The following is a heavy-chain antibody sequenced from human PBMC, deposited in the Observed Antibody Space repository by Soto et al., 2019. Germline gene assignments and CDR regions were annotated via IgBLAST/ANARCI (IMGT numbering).Heavy chain of an antibody. D-gene: IGHD2-15*01. V-gene: IGHV4-31*03. CDR3: ARGISSYYMDV. Sequence: SSETLSLTCTVSGCYISSGGYYWSWIRQHPGKGLEWIGYIYYSGSTYYNPSLKSRVTISVDTSKNQFSLKLSSVTAADTAVYYCARGISSYYMDVWGKGTTVTVSS. CDR2: IYYSGST. CDR1: GCYISSGGYY. J-gene: IGHJ6*03.